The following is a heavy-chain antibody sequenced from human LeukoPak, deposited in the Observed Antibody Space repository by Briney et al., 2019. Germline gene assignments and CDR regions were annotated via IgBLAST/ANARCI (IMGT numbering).Heavy chain of an antibody. J-gene: IGHJ4*02. V-gene: IGHV3-30*04. CDR3: ARGGSSYFLDY. CDR2: IPYDGSNK. CDR1: GFTFSNYA. D-gene: IGHD6-13*01. Sequence: GGSLRLSCAASGFTFSNYAMHWVRQAPGKGLEWVAVIPYDGSNKYYADSVKGRFTISRDNSKNTLNLQMNSLRAEDTAVYYCARGGSSYFLDYWGQGTLVTVSS.